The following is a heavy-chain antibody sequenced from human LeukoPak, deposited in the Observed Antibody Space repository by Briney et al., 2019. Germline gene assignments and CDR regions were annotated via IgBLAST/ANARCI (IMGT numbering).Heavy chain of an antibody. CDR1: GFTFSSYG. CDR3: AKDYYDSSLGAFDI. D-gene: IGHD3-22*01. Sequence: GGSLRLSCAASGFTFSSYGMHWVRQAPGKGLQWVAFIRYDGSNKYYTDSVKGRFTVSRDNSKNTLYLQMNSLRAEDTAVYYCAKDYYDSSLGAFDIWGQGIMVTVSS. V-gene: IGHV3-30*02. J-gene: IGHJ3*02. CDR2: IRYDGSNK.